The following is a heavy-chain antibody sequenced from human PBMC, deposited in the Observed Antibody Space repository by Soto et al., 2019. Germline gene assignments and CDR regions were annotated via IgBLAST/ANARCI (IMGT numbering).Heavy chain of an antibody. D-gene: IGHD6-6*01. V-gene: IGHV4-59*01. CDR1: GGSISSYY. Sequence: NPSETLSLTCTASGGSISSYYWSWIRQPPGKGLEWIGYIYYSGSTNYNPSLKSRVTISVDTSKNQFSLKLSSVTAADTAVYYCARTIAARRERGGWFDPWGQGTLVTVSS. CDR2: IYYSGST. J-gene: IGHJ5*02. CDR3: ARTIAARRERGGWFDP.